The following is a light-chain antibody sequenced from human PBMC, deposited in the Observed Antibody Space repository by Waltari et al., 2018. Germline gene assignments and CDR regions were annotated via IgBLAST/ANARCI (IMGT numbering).Light chain of an antibody. CDR1: QSVSSS. Sequence: EIVLKQSPATLSLSPGERATLSCRASQSVSSSLAWYQHKPGQAPRLLIYDASISVTGIPARFSGSWSGTDFTLTISSLEPEDFAVYYCQQRSKWPWAFGQGTKVEIK. CDR2: DAS. J-gene: IGKJ1*01. CDR3: QQRSKWPWA. V-gene: IGKV3-11*01.